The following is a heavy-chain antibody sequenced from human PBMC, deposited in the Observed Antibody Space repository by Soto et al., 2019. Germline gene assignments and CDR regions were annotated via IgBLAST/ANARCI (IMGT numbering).Heavy chain of an antibody. Sequence: SGPTLVHPTQTLTLTCTFSGFSLITSGMCVSWIRQPPGKALEWLARIDCDDDKYYSTSLKTRLTISTYTSPTQVGLTKTNMDPVDIATYYCAGTAYYYDGSGYTTPHFDYWGQGTLVTVSS. CDR2: IDCDDDK. V-gene: IGHV2-70*11. J-gene: IGHJ4*02. CDR3: AGTAYYYDGSGYTTPHFDY. D-gene: IGHD3-22*01. CDR1: GFSLITSGMC.